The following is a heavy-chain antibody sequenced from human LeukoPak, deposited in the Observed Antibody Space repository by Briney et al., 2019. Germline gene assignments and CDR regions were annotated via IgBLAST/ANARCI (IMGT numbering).Heavy chain of an antibody. Sequence: SETLSLTCTVSRGSISSSSYYWGWIRQPPGKGLEWIGSIYYSGSTYYNPSLKSRVTISVDTSKNQFSLKLSSVTAADTAVYYCARQGQVDAGYDSSGYLYWGQGTLVTVSS. CDR2: IYYSGST. CDR3: ARQGQVDAGYDSSGYLY. J-gene: IGHJ4*02. V-gene: IGHV4-39*07. D-gene: IGHD3-22*01. CDR1: RGSISSSSYY.